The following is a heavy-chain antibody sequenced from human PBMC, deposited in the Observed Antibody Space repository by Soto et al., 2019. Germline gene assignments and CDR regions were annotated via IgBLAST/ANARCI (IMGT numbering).Heavy chain of an antibody. CDR2: IYPGDSDT. J-gene: IGHJ6*02. CDR3: ATHGTHCYDSSGYYDYYYYYGMDV. V-gene: IGHV5-51*01. CDR1: GYSFTSYW. D-gene: IGHD3-22*01. Sequence: PGESLKISCKGSGYSFTSYWIGWVRQMPGKGLEWMGIIYPGDSDTRYSPSFQGQVTISADKSISTAYLQWSSLKASDTAMYYCATHGTHCYDSSGYYDYYYYYGMDVWGQGTTVTVSS.